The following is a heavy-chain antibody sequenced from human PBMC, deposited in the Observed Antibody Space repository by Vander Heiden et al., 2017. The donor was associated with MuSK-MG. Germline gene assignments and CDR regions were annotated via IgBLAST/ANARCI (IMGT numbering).Heavy chain of an antibody. CDR3: VSGYSSGCY. J-gene: IGHJ4*02. V-gene: IGHV3-9*01. Sequence: EEQLVMSGGGCVHPGTSLALSCPASGFTFDDYAMHWVRQAPGKGLEWVSGISWNSGSIGYADPVKGRFTISRDNAKNPLYLQMNSLRAEDTALYYCVSGYSSGCYWGQGTLVTVSS. CDR1: GFTFDDYA. CDR2: ISWNSGSI. D-gene: IGHD6-19*01.